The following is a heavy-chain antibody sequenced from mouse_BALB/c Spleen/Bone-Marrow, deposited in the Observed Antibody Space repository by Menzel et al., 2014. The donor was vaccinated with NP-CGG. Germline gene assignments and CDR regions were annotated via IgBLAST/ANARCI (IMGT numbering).Heavy chain of an antibody. D-gene: IGHD1-1*01. J-gene: IGHJ2*01. CDR3: ARGSSYSDY. CDR2: ISTYNGNI. V-gene: IGHV1-67*01. Sequence: VKLVESGPEVARPGVSVKISCKGSGYIFTDYAMHWVKQSHAKSLEWIGVISTYNGNINYNQKFKGKATMTADKSSRTASMELAKLTSDDSAIYYCARGSSYSDYWGPGTTLTVSS. CDR1: GYIFTDYA.